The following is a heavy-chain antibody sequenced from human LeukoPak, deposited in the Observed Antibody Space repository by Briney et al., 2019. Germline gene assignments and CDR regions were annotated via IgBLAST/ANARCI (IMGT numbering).Heavy chain of an antibody. J-gene: IGHJ3*02. Sequence: ASVKVSCKASGYTFTGYYMHWVRQAPGQGLEWMGWINPNSGGTNYAQKFQGRVTMTRDTSISTAYMELSRLRSDDTAVYYCARKSYYYGSGSYLDAFDIWGQGTMVTVSS. D-gene: IGHD3-10*01. CDR2: INPNSGGT. CDR3: ARKSYYYGSGSYLDAFDI. V-gene: IGHV1-2*02. CDR1: GYTFTGYY.